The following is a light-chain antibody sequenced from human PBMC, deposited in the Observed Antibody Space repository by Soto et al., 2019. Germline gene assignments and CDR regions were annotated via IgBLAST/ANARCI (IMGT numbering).Light chain of an antibody. V-gene: IGKV3-15*01. J-gene: IGKJ1*01. CDR1: QSVNSN. CDR3: QQYAASPRT. Sequence: EIVMTQSPVTLSVSPGDRATLSCRASQSVNSNLAWYQQKPGQTPKLLIYVASTRATGIPARFSGSGSGTEFTLTISSLQSEDFAVYYCQQYAASPRTFGQGTQVEVK. CDR2: VAS.